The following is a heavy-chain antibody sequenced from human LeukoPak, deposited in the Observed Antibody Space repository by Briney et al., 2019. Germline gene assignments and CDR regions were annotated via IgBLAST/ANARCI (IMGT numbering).Heavy chain of an antibody. Sequence: GGSLRLSCAASGLTVSTKHMSWVRQAPGKGLEWVSVIYSGGTTNYAESVKGRFTISRDDSKNTLHLQMNSLRGEDTAVYYCAARDCSRTSCNAGVFDYWGQGTLVTVSS. D-gene: IGHD2-21*01. CDR3: AARDCSRTSCNAGVFDY. J-gene: IGHJ4*02. V-gene: IGHV3-53*01. CDR2: IYSGGTT. CDR1: GLTVSTKH.